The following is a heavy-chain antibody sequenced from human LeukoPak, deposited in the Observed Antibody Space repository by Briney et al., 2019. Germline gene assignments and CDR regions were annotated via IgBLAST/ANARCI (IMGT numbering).Heavy chain of an antibody. D-gene: IGHD3-10*01. V-gene: IGHV4-34*01. CDR3: ARAGGRSVGYYYGSGSYYANAGYYYGMDV. CDR1: GGSFSGYY. Sequence: SETLSLTCAVYGGSFSGYYWSWLRQPPGKGLEWIGEINHSGSTNYNPSLKSRVTISVDTSKNQFSLKLSSVTAADTAVYYCARAGGRSVGYYYGSGSYYANAGYYYGMDVWGQGTTVTVSS. CDR2: INHSGST. J-gene: IGHJ6*02.